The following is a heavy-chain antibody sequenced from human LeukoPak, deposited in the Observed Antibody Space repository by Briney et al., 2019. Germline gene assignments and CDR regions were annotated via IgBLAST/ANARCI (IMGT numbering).Heavy chain of an antibody. CDR3: ARDVSSSFHYYYYMDV. CDR1: GGSISSGSYY. J-gene: IGHJ6*03. V-gene: IGHV4-61*02. CDR2: IYTSGST. D-gene: IGHD6-13*01. Sequence: PSETLSLTCTVSGGSISSGSYYWSWIRQPAGKGLEWIGRIYTSGSTNYNPSLKSRVTISVDTSKNQFSLKLSSVTAAGTAVYYCARDVSSSFHYYYYMDVWGKGTTVTVSS.